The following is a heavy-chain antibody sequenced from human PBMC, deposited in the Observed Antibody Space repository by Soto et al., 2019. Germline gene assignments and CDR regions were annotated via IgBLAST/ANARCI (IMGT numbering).Heavy chain of an antibody. V-gene: IGHV4-39*01. CDR1: GGSFDITSSY. Sequence: LQLQESGPGLVKPSETLSLTCTVSGGSFDITSSYWAWVRQPPGKGLEWIAYIYYSGSTYSNPSLKSRITISVDTSTNQPSLRLRSVTAADTAVYYCATIPIVGTKPYYFNSWGQGTLVTVSS. CDR2: IYYSGST. CDR3: ATIPIVGTKPYYFNS. D-gene: IGHD1-1*01. J-gene: IGHJ4*02.